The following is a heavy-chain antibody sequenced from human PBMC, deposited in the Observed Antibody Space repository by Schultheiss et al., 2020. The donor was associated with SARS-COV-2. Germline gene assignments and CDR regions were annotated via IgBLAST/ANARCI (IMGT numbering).Heavy chain of an antibody. J-gene: IGHJ4*02. V-gene: IGHV4-30-2*01. CDR1: GGSISSGGYS. D-gene: IGHD2-2*01. CDR3: ARDFRCSSTSCSDY. Sequence: SQTLSLTCTVSGGSISSGGYSWSWIRQPPGKGLDWIGYIYHSGSTYYNPSLKSRVTISVDRSKNQFSLKLSSVTAADTAVYYCARDFRCSSTSCSDYWGQGTLVTVSS. CDR2: IYHSGST.